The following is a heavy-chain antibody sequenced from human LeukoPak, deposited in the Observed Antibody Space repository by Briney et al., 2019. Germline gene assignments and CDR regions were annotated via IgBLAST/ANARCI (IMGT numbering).Heavy chain of an antibody. CDR3: AKLPREYCSSTSCPNWFDT. D-gene: IGHD2-2*01. J-gene: IGHJ5*02. Sequence: GGSLRLSCAASGFTFADYEMNWVRQAPGKGLEWVSALSASGGTTYYADSVKGRFTTSRDNSKNTLYLQMNSLRAEDTAVYYCAKLPREYCSSTSCPNWFDTWGQGTLVTVSS. CDR2: LSASGGTT. CDR1: GFTFADYE. V-gene: IGHV3-23*01.